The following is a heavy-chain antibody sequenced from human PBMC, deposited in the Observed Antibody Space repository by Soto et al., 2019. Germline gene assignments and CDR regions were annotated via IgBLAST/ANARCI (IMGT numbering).Heavy chain of an antibody. V-gene: IGHV1-46*03. CDR1: GYTFTSYY. J-gene: IGHJ5*02. D-gene: IGHD3-10*01. CDR3: ARDAVGSGSYYLWFDP. Sequence: QVQLVQSGAEVKKPGASVKFSCKASGYTFTSYYMHWVRQAHGQGLEWMGIINPSGGSTSYAQKFQGRVTMTRDTSTSTVYMELSSLRSEDTAVYYCARDAVGSGSYYLWFDPWGQGSLVTVSS. CDR2: INPSGGST.